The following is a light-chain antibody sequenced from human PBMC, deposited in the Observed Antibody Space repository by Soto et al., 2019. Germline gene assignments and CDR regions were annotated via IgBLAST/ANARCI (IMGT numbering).Light chain of an antibody. Sequence: EILLTQFPGTLSRSPGERATLSCGASQSVSNNYLAWYKQKPGQAPRLLIYGASNRATGIPDRFSGSGSGTDFTLTISRMEPEDFAVYYCQQYGSSGTFGHGTKVDIK. CDR3: QQYGSSGT. J-gene: IGKJ1*01. CDR2: GAS. V-gene: IGKV3-20*01. CDR1: QSVSNNY.